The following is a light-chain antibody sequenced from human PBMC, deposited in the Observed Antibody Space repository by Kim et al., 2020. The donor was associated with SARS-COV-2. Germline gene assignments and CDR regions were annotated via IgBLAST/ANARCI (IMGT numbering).Light chain of an antibody. V-gene: IGKV1-5*03. J-gene: IGKJ3*01. CDR1: QNISSW. CDR3: QQYDSYPCA. CDR2: EAS. Sequence: GSVGVRVTITCRASQNISSWLAWYQQNPGQAPILLIYEASNLETGVPSRFSGSGSGTDFTLTISTLQPADFATYYCQQYDSYPCAFGPGTKVDIK.